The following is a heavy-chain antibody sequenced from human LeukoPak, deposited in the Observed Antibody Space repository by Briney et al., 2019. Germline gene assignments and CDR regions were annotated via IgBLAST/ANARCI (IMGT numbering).Heavy chain of an antibody. D-gene: IGHD3-10*01. V-gene: IGHV3-23*01. CDR1: RFSFSSYA. J-gene: IGHJ3*02. CDR3: AKPRGDYYASGTYYGAFDI. Sequence: PGGSLRLSCAASRFSFSSYAMSWVRQAPGKGLEWVSAISGTGDNTYYTDSVKGRFTISRDNSKNTLYLQMNSLSAGDTAIYYCAKPRGDYYASGTYYGAFDIWGQGTMVTVSS. CDR2: ISGTGDNT.